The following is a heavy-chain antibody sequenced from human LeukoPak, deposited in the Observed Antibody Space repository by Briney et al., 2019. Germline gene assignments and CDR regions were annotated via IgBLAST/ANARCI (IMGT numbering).Heavy chain of an antibody. CDR3: ARDRPPLPDV. J-gene: IGHJ6*02. V-gene: IGHV1-69*13. CDR1: GYTFTGYY. CDR2: IIPIFGTA. Sequence: ASVKVSCKASGYTFTGYYMHWVRQAPGQGLEWMGGIIPIFGTANYAQKFQGRVTITADESTSTAYMELSSLRSEDTAVYYCARDRPPLPDVWGQGTTVTVSS.